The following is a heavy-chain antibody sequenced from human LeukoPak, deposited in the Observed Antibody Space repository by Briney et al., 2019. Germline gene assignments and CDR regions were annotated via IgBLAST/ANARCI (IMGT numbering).Heavy chain of an antibody. D-gene: IGHD4-11*01. CDR3: AKGRYSNVRLDY. Sequence: PGGSLRLSCAASGFTFSSYGMHWVRQAPGKGLEWVAFIRFDGSNKYYADSVKGRVTISRDNSKTTLYLQMNSLRAEDTAVYYCAKGRYSNVRLDYWGQGTLVTVSS. J-gene: IGHJ4*02. CDR1: GFTFSSYG. V-gene: IGHV3-30*02. CDR2: IRFDGSNK.